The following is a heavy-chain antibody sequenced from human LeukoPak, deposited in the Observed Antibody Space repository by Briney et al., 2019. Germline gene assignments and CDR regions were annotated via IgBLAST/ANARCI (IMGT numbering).Heavy chain of an antibody. V-gene: IGHV3-74*01. CDR2: INSDGSRT. D-gene: IGHD3-22*01. CDR1: GFTFSSYW. CDR3: ARDGDSSGYYLNWFDP. J-gene: IGHJ5*02. Sequence: GGSLRLSCAASGFTFSSYWMHWVRQAPGKGLVWVSRINSDGSRTSYADSVKGRFTISRDNAKNTLYLQMNSLRAEDTAVYYCARDGDSSGYYLNWFDPWGQGTLVAVSS.